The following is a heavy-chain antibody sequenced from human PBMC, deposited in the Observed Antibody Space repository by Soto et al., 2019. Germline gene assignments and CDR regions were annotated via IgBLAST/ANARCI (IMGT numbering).Heavy chain of an antibody. D-gene: IGHD4-17*01. J-gene: IGHJ6*02. CDR1: GDSVSSNRGA. V-gene: IGHV6-1*01. CDR3: ARWDHDYGYLDV. Sequence: QVQLQQSGPGLVKPSQTLSLTCDISGDSVSSNRGAWTWIRQSPSRGLEWRGRTYYRSKWYNEYGLSVKSRITINADTCKNQFSLQLNSVTPEDAAVYYCARWDHDYGYLDVWGLGTTVTVSS. CDR2: TYYRSKWYN.